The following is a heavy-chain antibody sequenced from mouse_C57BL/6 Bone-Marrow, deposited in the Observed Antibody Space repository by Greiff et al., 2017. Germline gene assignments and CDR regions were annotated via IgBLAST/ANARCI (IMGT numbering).Heavy chain of an antibody. Sequence: EVQLVESGPELVKPGASVKMSCKASGYTFTDYNMHWVKQSHGKSLEWIGYINPNNGGTSYNQKFKGKATLTVNKSSSTAYMELRSLTSEDSAVYYCAREGQGYFDYWGQGTTLTVSS. D-gene: IGHD3-2*02. J-gene: IGHJ2*01. CDR1: GYTFTDYN. CDR3: AREGQGYFDY. V-gene: IGHV1-22*01. CDR2: INPNNGGT.